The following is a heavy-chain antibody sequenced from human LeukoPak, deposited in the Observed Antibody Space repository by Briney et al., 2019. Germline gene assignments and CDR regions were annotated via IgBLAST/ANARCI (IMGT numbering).Heavy chain of an antibody. Sequence: SETLSLTCTVSGGSISSGDYYWSWIRQPPGKGLEWIGYIYHSGSTYYNPSLKNRVTISVDTSKNQFSLKLSSVTAADTAVYYCARSSRLPDSKKYDRTGTGQTYYFDYWGQGTLVTVSS. CDR2: IYHSGST. CDR3: ARSSRLPDSKKYDRTGTGQTYYFDY. CDR1: GGSISSGDYY. V-gene: IGHV4-30-2*02. D-gene: IGHD1-14*01. J-gene: IGHJ4*02.